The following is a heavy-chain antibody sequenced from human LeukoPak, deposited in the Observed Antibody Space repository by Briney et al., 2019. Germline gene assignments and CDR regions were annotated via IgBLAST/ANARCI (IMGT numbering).Heavy chain of an antibody. CDR3: ARGRRGRSGDHAFDI. J-gene: IGHJ3*02. CDR2: INHSGSN. D-gene: IGHD3-16*01. CDR1: GGSFSGYY. Sequence: PSETLSLTCAVYGGSFSGYYWSWIRQPPGKGLEWVGEINHSGSNNYNPSLKRRGTISVDTSKNQISLKLRSLTGADTAVYYCARGRRGRSGDHAFDIWGQETMVTVS. V-gene: IGHV4-34*01.